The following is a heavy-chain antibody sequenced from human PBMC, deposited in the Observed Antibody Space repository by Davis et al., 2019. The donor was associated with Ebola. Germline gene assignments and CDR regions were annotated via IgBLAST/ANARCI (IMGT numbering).Heavy chain of an antibody. V-gene: IGHV4-34*01. CDR3: ARGGGFGGYGMDV. J-gene: IGHJ6*02. D-gene: IGHD3-10*01. Sequence: MPSETLSPTCAPHGASSSGYYWTWIRQPPGKGLEWIGAINYSGSPNYNPSLKSRVTISVDTSKNQCSLKLSSVTAADTAVYCCARGGGFGGYGMDVWGQGTTVTVSS. CDR1: GASSSGYY. CDR2: INYSGSP.